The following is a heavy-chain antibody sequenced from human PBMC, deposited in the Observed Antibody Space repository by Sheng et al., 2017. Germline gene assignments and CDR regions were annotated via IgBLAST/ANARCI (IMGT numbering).Heavy chain of an antibody. Sequence: QLVESGGGLVQPGGSLRLSCAASGFTFRSYSMNWVRQAPGKGLEWVSYISTRSSSIYYADSVKGRFTISRDNAKNSLSLQMNSLRVEDTGVYYCARETTDMDVWGKGTTVTVSS. CDR2: ISTRSSSI. CDR1: GFTFRSYS. V-gene: IGHV3-48*01. CDR3: ARETTDMDV. J-gene: IGHJ6*03. D-gene: IGHD1-1*01.